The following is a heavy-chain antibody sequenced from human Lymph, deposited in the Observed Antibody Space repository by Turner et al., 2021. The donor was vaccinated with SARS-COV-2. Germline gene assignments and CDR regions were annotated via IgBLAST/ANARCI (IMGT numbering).Heavy chain of an antibody. D-gene: IGHD5-12*01. CDR2: ISGDGGST. V-gene: IGHV3-43*02. CDR1: GFTFDVYA. J-gene: IGHJ4*02. Sequence: EVQLVESGGGVVQPGGSLVLYCAASGFTFDVYAMHWVRQAPGKGLEWVSCISGDGGSTYYADSVKGRFTSSRDDSKNSLYLQINSLRTEDTALYYCEKEGLSGRRLQFVPYFAYWGQGTLVSVSS. CDR3: EKEGLSGRRLQFVPYFAY.